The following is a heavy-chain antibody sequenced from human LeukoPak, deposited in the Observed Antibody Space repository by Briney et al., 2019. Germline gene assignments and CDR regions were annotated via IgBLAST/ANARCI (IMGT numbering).Heavy chain of an antibody. V-gene: IGHV5-51*01. CDR1: GYSFTTHW. D-gene: IGHD6-25*01. CDR2: IYPCDSDT. Sequence: HGESLKISCKASGYSFTTHWIAWVRQMPGKGLEWMGIIYPCDSDTTYSTSFQGQITNSPDKSINTAYLQWNSLKAADTAMYYCARQGTQNSGAIATHFDLWGRGTLVTVSS. J-gene: IGHJ2*01. CDR3: ARQGTQNSGAIATHFDL.